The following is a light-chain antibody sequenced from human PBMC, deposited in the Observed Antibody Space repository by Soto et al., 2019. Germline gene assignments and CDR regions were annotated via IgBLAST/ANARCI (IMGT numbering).Light chain of an antibody. J-gene: IGKJ1*01. Sequence: EIVLTQSPGTLSLSPGERATLSCRASQSVSSSYFAWYQQKPGQAPRFLIYGASSRATGTPDRFSGSGSGTDFTLTISRLEHEAFAVYYCQQYGSPPTFGQGTKVEIK. CDR2: GAS. CDR1: QSVSSSY. CDR3: QQYGSPPT. V-gene: IGKV3-20*01.